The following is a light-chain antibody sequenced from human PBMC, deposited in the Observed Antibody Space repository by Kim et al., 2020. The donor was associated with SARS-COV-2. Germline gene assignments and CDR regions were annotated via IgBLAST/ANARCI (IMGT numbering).Light chain of an antibody. V-gene: IGLV2-8*01. CDR3: SAYAGYNNLV. CDR1: RSDVGGDNY. Sequence: SVTISCLGTRSDVGGDNYVSWHQQHPGKAPKLLIYGIKQRPSWVPHRFYGSKTGYTASLTVSGLQAEDEADYYCSAYAGYNNLVFGGGTQLTV. CDR2: GIK. J-gene: IGLJ3*02.